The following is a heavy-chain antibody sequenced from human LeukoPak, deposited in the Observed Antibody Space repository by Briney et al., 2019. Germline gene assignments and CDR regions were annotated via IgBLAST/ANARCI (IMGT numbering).Heavy chain of an antibody. J-gene: IGHJ3*02. CDR1: GGSFSGYY. CDR3: ARDATYYYDSSGYGDDAFDI. V-gene: IGHV4-31*11. CDR2: IYYSGST. D-gene: IGHD3-22*01. Sequence: RPSETLSLTCAVYGGSFSGYYWSWIRQHPGKGLEWIGYIYYSGSTYYNPSLKSRVTISVDTSKNQFSLKLSSVTAADTAVYYCARDATYYYDSSGYGDDAFDIWGQGTMVTVSS.